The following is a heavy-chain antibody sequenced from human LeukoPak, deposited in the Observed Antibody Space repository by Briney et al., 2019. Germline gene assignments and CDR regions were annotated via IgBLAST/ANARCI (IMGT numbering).Heavy chain of an antibody. CDR3: ARGRTGTTTFDY. CDR2: IYHSGST. CDR1: GGSISSGGYS. D-gene: IGHD2-2*01. V-gene: IGHV4-30-2*01. J-gene: IGHJ4*02. Sequence: SETLSLTCAVSGGSISSGGYSWSWIRQPPGKGLEWIGYIYHSGSTYYNPSLKSRVTISVDTSKNQFSLKLSSVTAADTAVYYCARGRTGTTTFDYWGQGTLVTVSS.